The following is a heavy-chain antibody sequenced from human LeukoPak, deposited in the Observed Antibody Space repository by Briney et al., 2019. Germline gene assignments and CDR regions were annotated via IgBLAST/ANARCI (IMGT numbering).Heavy chain of an antibody. J-gene: IGHJ4*02. CDR2: ISSGGSII. CDR1: GFIFSSYE. CDR3: ASLGGSGSYISV. Sequence: QPGGSLRLSCAASGFIFSSYETNWVRQAPGKGLEWVSYISSGGSIIYYADSVKGRFTISRDNAKNSLYLQMNSLRAEDTAVYYCASLGGSGSYISVWGQGTLVTVSS. D-gene: IGHD1-26*01. V-gene: IGHV3-48*03.